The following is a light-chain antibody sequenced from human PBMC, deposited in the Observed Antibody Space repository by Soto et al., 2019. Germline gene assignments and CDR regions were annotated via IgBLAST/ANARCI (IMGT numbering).Light chain of an antibody. CDR1: QSVSSSY. CDR2: GTS. J-gene: IGKJ2*01. V-gene: IGKV3-20*01. Sequence: EIVLTQSAGTLSLSPGERATLSCRASQSVSSSYLAWYQHKPGQAPRLLIYGTSSRATGIPDRFSGSGSGTEFTLTISRLEPVDFAVYYCQQYGSSPYTFGQGTKLEIK. CDR3: QQYGSSPYT.